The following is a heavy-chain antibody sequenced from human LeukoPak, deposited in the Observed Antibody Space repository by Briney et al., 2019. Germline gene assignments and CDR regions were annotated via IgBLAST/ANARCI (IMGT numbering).Heavy chain of an antibody. CDR3: ARLPYDILTGYQSDY. V-gene: IGHV4-39*01. Sequence: KPSETLSLTCTVSGGSISSSSYYWGWIRQPPGKGLEWIGSIYYSGSTYYNPSLKSRVTISVDTSKNQFSLKLSSATAADTAVYYCARLPYDILTGYQSDYWGQGTLVTVSS. CDR2: IYYSGST. D-gene: IGHD3-9*01. J-gene: IGHJ4*02. CDR1: GGSISSSSYY.